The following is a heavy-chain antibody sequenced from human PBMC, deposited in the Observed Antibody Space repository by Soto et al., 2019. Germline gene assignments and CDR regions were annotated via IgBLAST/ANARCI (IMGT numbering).Heavy chain of an antibody. Sequence: SQTLSRTCDISGDSVSSNSAGWNWIRQTPSRGLEWLGRTYYRSKWYNNYAVSVKSRVSVNPDTAKNQFSLQLNSVTPEDTAVYYCARGSWDDVSGHYYMDVWGKGTTVTAP. V-gene: IGHV6-1*01. CDR3: ARGSWDDVSGHYYMDV. CDR2: TYYRSKWYN. D-gene: IGHD1-1*01. CDR1: GDSVSSNSAG. J-gene: IGHJ6*03.